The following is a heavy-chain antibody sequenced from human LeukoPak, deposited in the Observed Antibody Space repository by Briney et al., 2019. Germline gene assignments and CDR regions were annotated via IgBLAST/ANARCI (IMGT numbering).Heavy chain of an antibody. CDR2: IYSGGST. J-gene: IGHJ4*02. CDR3: ASSIAAAGSFDY. Sequence: GGSLRLSCAASGYTFSRYWMSWVRQAPGKGLKWVSVIYSGGSTYYADSVKGRFTISRDNSKNTLYLQMNSLRAEDTAVYYCASSIAAAGSFDYWGQGTLVTVSS. V-gene: IGHV3-53*01. D-gene: IGHD6-13*01. CDR1: GYTFSRYW.